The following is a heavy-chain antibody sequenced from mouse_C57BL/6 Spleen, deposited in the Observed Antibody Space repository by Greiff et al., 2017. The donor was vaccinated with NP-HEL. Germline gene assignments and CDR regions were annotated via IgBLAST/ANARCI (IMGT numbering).Heavy chain of an antibody. Sequence: VQLQQSGPELVKPGASVKIPCKASGYTFTDYNMDWVKQSHGKSLEWIGDINPNNGGTIYNQKFKGKATLTVDKSSSTAYMELRSLTSEDTAVYYCARRVYGSSYGYFDVWGTGTTVTVSS. CDR1: GYTFTDYN. V-gene: IGHV1-18*01. D-gene: IGHD1-1*01. CDR3: ARRVYGSSYGYFDV. CDR2: INPNNGGT. J-gene: IGHJ1*03.